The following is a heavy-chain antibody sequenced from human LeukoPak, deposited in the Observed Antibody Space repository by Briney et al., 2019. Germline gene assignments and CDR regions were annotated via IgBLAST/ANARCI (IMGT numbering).Heavy chain of an antibody. J-gene: IGHJ3*01. CDR3: ARFDYGVPDAFDV. CDR2: ISSSGTYI. CDR1: GFTFSSYS. Sequence: GGPLRLSCAASGFTFSSYSMNWVRQAPGKGLEWVSSISSSGTYIYYADSVKGRFTISRDNAKNSLYLQMNSLRAVDTAVYFCARFDYGVPDAFDVWGQGTMVTVSS. V-gene: IGHV3-21*01. D-gene: IGHD4-17*01.